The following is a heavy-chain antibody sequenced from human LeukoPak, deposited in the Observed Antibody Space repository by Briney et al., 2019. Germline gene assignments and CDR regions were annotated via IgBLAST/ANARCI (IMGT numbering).Heavy chain of an antibody. CDR2: IYYSGST. V-gene: IGHV4-39*07. D-gene: IGHD2-2*01. Sequence: SETLSLTCTVSGGSISSSSYYWGWIRQPPGKGLEWIGSIYYSGSTYYNPSLKSRVTISVDTSKNQFSLKLSSVTAADTAVYYCARDQYQLLPYYYYGMDVWGQGTTVTVPS. CDR3: ARDQYQLLPYYYYGMDV. J-gene: IGHJ6*02. CDR1: GGSISSSSYY.